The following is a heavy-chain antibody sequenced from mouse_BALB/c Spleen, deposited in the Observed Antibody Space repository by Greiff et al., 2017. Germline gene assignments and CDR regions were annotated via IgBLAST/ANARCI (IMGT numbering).Heavy chain of an antibody. D-gene: IGHD1-1*01. V-gene: IGHV1-9*01. Sequence: QVQLQQSGAELMKPGASVKISCKATGYTFSSYWIEWVKQRPGHGLEWIGEILPGSGSTNYNEKFKDKATLTADKSSSTAYMQLSSLTSEDSAVYYCARGTVVFDYWGQGTTLTVSS. CDR1: GYTFSSYW. J-gene: IGHJ2*01. CDR2: ILPGSGST. CDR3: ARGTVVFDY.